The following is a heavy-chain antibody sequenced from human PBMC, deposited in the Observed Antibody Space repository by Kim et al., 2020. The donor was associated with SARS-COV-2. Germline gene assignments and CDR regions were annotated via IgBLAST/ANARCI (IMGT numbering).Heavy chain of an antibody. J-gene: IGHJ6*02. D-gene: IGHD3-3*01. CDR3: ARLPLGGFLEWLLYYEGDV. V-gene: IGHV4-39*01. CDR2: IYYSGST. Sequence: SETLSLTCTVSGGSISSSSYYWGWIRQPPGKGLEWIGSIYYSGSTYYNPSLKSRVTISVDTSKNQFSLKLSSVTAADTAVYYCARLPLGGFLEWLLYYEGDVWGQGTTVTVSS. CDR1: GGSISSSSYY.